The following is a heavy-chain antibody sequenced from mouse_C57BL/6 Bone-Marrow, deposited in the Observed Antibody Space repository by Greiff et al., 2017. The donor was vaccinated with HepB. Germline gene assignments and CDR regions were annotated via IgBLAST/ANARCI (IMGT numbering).Heavy chain of an antibody. Sequence: VQLQQPGAELVKPGASVKLSCKASGYTFTSYWMHWVKQRPGQGLEWIGRFHPSDSDTNYNQKFKGKATLTVDKSSSTAYMQLGSLTSEDSAVDDCAISSYGSGPAWFAYWGQGTLVTVSA. D-gene: IGHD1-1*01. CDR2: FHPSDSDT. CDR1: GYTFTSYW. V-gene: IGHV1-74*01. J-gene: IGHJ3*01. CDR3: AISSYGSGPAWFAY.